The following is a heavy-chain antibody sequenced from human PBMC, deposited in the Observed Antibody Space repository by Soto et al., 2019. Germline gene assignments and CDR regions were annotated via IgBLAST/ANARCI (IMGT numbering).Heavy chain of an antibody. CDR3: XXXXXXXXXXXMDV. V-gene: IGHV1-18*01. Sequence: QVPLVQSGAEVKKPGASVKVSCKASGYTFTSYGISWVRQAPGQGLEWMGWISAYNGNANYAQKLQGRVTMTTDTXXXXXXXXXXXXXXXXXXXXXXXXXXXXXXXXXMDVWGQGTTVTVSS. J-gene: IGHJ6*02. CDR1: GYTFTSYG. CDR2: ISAYNGNA.